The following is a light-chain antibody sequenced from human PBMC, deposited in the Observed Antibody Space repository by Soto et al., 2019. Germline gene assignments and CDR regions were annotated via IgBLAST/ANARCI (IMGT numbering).Light chain of an antibody. CDR1: QSISSW. Sequence: DIQMTQSPSTLSASVGDRVTITCRASQSISSWLAWYQQKPGKAPKLLIYDASSLESGVPSRFSGSGSVTEFTHTIRSLQPDDFATYYCQQYNSYSRTFGQGTKVDIK. CDR2: DAS. CDR3: QQYNSYSRT. J-gene: IGKJ1*01. V-gene: IGKV1-5*01.